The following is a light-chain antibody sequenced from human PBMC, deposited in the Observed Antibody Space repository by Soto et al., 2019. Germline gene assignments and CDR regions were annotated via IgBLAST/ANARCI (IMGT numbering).Light chain of an antibody. V-gene: IGKV3-15*01. CDR3: QQYNTWPPIT. CDR1: QSVRSN. J-gene: IGKJ5*01. CDR2: GAS. Sequence: EIVLTQPPSTLSVSPGERVTLSCRASQSVRSNLAWYQQKPGQAPRLLIYGASTRATGLPARFSGSGSGTDFTLTISSLQSEDFAVYYCQQYNTWPPITFGQGTRLEI.